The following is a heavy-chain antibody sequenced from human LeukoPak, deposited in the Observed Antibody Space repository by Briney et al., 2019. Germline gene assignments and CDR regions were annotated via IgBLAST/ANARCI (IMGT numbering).Heavy chain of an antibody. D-gene: IGHD6-19*01. CDR2: ISYDGSNK. Sequence: GRSLRLSCAASGFTFSSYAMHWVRQAPGKGLEWVAVISYDGSNKYYADSVKGRFTISRDNSKNTLYLQMNSLRAEDTALYYCAKDPGLAVAGTFVFCGQGTLATVSS. CDR1: GFTFSSYA. J-gene: IGHJ4*02. V-gene: IGHV3-30-3*01. CDR3: AKDPGLAVAGTFVF.